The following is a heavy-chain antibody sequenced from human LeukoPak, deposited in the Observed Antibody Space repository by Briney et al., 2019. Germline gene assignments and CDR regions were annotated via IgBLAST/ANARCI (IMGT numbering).Heavy chain of an antibody. Sequence: SETLSLTCTVSGGSISSYYWIWIRLPPGKGLEWIGYIYYTGATYYNPSLKSRVTISLDTSKNQFSLKLSSVTAADAAVYYCARVGRDGYSWGQGTLVTVSS. D-gene: IGHD5-24*01. V-gene: IGHV4-59*01. J-gene: IGHJ4*02. CDR2: IYYTGAT. CDR1: GGSISSYY. CDR3: ARVGRDGYS.